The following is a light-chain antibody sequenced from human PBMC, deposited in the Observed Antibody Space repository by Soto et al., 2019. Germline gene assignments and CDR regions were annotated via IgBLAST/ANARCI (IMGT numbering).Light chain of an antibody. Sequence: EIVLTQSPATLSLSPGERATLSCRASQSVRSYLAWYQQKPGQAPRLVIFDASNRATGIPARFRGSGSGTDFTLSISGIAPEDFAVYYCQQRSNWPPTWTFGQGTKVDI. CDR2: DAS. J-gene: IGKJ1*01. V-gene: IGKV3-11*01. CDR1: QSVRSY. CDR3: QQRSNWPPTWT.